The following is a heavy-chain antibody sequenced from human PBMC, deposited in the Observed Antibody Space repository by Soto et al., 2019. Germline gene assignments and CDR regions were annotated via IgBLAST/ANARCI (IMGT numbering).Heavy chain of an antibody. V-gene: IGHV4-34*01. D-gene: IGHD1-26*01. J-gene: IGHJ4*02. CDR3: AGVGVRYYFDY. CDR2: INHSGST. CDR1: GGSFSGYY. Sequence: QVQLQQWGAGLLKPSETLSLTCAVYGGSFSGYYWSWIRQPPGKGLEWIGEINHSGSTNYNPSLKSRVTISVDTSKNQFSLKLSSVTAADTAVYYCAGVGVRYYFDYWGQGTLVTVSS.